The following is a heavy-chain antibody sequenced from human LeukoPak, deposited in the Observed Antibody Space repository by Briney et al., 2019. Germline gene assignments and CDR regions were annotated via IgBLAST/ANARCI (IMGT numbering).Heavy chain of an antibody. CDR2: MNPNSGYT. V-gene: IGHV1-8*01. D-gene: IGHD3-10*01. CDR3: ARSGFGSGISFDL. Sequence: ASVKVSCKASGYTFTSYDINWVRQAPGQGLEWMGWMNPNSGYTGYPQKFQGRVTMTRDTSITTAYMELSSLRSEDTSVYYCARSGFGSGISFDLWGQGTLVTVSS. J-gene: IGHJ5*02. CDR1: GYTFTSYD.